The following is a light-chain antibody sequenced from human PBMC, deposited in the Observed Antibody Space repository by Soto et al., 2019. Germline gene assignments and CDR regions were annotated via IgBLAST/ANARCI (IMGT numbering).Light chain of an antibody. CDR3: QQYGSSPYT. J-gene: IGKJ2*01. CDR1: QSVSSSY. Sequence: EIVLTQSPGTLSLSPGERATLSCRASQSVSSSYLAWYQQKPGQAPRLLIYGASSRATGIPDRFSGGGSGTDFTLTISRLEPEDFAVYYCQQYGSSPYTFGQGTKVDI. CDR2: GAS. V-gene: IGKV3-20*01.